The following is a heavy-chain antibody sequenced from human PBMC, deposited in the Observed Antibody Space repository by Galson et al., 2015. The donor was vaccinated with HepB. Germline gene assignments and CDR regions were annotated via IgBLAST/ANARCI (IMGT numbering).Heavy chain of an antibody. CDR3: AKNSGSNWFVPYHFDS. CDR2: ISGSGGST. Sequence: SLRLSCAASGFTFNNYVMNWVRQSPGKGLEWVSSISGSGGSTYYEGSVKGRFSISRDNSRNTVFLQMNRLRAEDSALYYCAKNSGSNWFVPYHFDSWGQGTRVTVSS. V-gene: IGHV3-23*01. D-gene: IGHD3-10*01. CDR1: GFTFNNYV. J-gene: IGHJ4*02.